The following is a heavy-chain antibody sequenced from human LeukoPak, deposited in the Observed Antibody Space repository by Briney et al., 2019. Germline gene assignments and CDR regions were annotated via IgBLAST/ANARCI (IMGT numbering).Heavy chain of an antibody. CDR3: AKHVDTAMVSAFDI. V-gene: IGHV3-33*06. J-gene: IGHJ3*02. CDR1: GFTFRSHA. D-gene: IGHD5-18*01. Sequence: GTSLRLSCATSGFTFRSHAMHWVRQSPGKGLEWVAQIWYDGSNKYYADSVKGRFSVSRDNSKNTLYLQMNSLRVEDTAVYYCAKHVDTAMVSAFDIWGQGTMVTVSS. CDR2: IWYDGSNK.